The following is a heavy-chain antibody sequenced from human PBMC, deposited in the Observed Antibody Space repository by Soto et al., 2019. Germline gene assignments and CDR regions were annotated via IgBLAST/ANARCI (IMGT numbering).Heavy chain of an antibody. CDR2: ISAYNGHT. D-gene: IGHD3-3*01. CDR1: GYPFTSYG. J-gene: IGHJ6*02. V-gene: IGHV1-18*01. CDR3: ARDQGITTFGVYSMYYYGMDV. Sequence: GASVKVSCKASGYPFTSYGINWVRQAPGQGLEWMGWISAYNGHTNYAQKLQGRVTMTTDTSTSTAYMELRSLRSDDTAVYYCARDQGITTFGVYSMYYYGMDVWGQGTTVTVSS.